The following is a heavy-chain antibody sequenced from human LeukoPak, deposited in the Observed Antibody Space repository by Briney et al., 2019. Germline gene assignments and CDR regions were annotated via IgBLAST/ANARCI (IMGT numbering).Heavy chain of an antibody. D-gene: IGHD3-3*02. CDR1: VFTVSSNF. V-gene: IGHV3-53*01. CDR3: ARSINDVLGFFDY. Sequence: GGSLRLSCAASVFTVSSNFMGWVRHAPGKGLEWLSLIYGDGSIHYADSVKGRVTISRDNSKNTLFLQMNSLRAEDTAVYYCARSINDVLGFFDYWGQGTLVTVSS. J-gene: IGHJ4*02. CDR2: IYGDGSI.